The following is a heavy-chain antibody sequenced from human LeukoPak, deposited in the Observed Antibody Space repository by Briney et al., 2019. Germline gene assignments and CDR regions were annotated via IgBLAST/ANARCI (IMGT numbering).Heavy chain of an antibody. V-gene: IGHV3-23*01. CDR2: IYENGGTT. D-gene: IGHD3-22*01. CDR3: AKDLPPTYYYDSSGYYGAFDI. J-gene: IGHJ3*02. Sequence: GGSLRLSCVGSGFTFRSHAMSWVRQAPEKGLEFVSGIYENGGTTYYADSVKGRFSIPRDNSKNTLYLQMNSLRAEDTAVYYCAKDLPPTYYYDSSGYYGAFDIWGQGTMVTVSS. CDR1: GFTFRSHA.